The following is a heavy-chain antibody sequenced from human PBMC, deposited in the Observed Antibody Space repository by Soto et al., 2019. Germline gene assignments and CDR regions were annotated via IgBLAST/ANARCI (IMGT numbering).Heavy chain of an antibody. CDR3: ARDGYYYDSSGYQSVYYFDY. J-gene: IGHJ4*02. V-gene: IGHV4-39*02. Sequence: SETLSLTCTVSGGSISSSSYYWGWIRQPPGKGLEWIGSIYYSGSTYYNPSLKSRVTISVDTSKNQFSLKLSSVTAADTAVYYCARDGYYYDSSGYQSVYYFDYWGQG. CDR1: GGSISSSSYY. D-gene: IGHD3-22*01. CDR2: IYYSGST.